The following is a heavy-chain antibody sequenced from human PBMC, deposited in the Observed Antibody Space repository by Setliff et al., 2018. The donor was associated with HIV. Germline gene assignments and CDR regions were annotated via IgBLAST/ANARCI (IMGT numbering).Heavy chain of an antibody. CDR3: ARGYCTSTSCPLVADY. V-gene: IGHV4-31*03. CDR1: GASISGGDYF. D-gene: IGHD2-2*01. J-gene: IGHJ4*02. CDR2: IYYSGST. Sequence: SETLSLTCTVSGASISGGDYFWNWIRQRPGTGLEWVGNIYYSGSTYYTPSFNSRVTISVDTSKKQFSLKWNSVTAADTAVYYCARGYCTSTSCPLVADYWAREPWSPSPQ.